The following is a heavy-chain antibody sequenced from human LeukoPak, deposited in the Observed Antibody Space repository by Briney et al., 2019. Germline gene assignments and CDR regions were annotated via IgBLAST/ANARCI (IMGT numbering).Heavy chain of an antibody. J-gene: IGHJ4*02. CDR3: ARGSLYTPYYDYVWGSYSYYFDY. V-gene: IGHV4-34*01. Sequence: PSETLSLTCAVYGGSFSGYYWSWIRQPPGKGLEWIGEINHSGSTNYKPSLESRVTISVDTSKNQFSLKLSSVTAADTAVYYCARGSLYTPYYDYVWGSYSYYFDYWGQGALVTVSS. CDR2: INHSGST. D-gene: IGHD3-16*01. CDR1: GGSFSGYY.